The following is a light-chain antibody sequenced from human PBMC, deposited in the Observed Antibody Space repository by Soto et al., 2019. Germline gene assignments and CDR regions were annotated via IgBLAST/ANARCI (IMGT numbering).Light chain of an antibody. CDR3: QQSYSTLWT. CDR2: AAS. CDR1: QSISSY. J-gene: IGKJ1*01. Sequence: DIQMTQSPSSLSASVGDRVTITCRASQSISSYLDWYQQKPGKAPKLLIYAASSLQSGVPARFSGSGSGPDFTLTISSLQPEDFATYYCQQSYSTLWTFGQGTKVEIK. V-gene: IGKV1-39*01.